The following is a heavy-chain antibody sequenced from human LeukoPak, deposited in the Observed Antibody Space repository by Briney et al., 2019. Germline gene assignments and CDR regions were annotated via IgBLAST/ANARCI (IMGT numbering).Heavy chain of an antibody. J-gene: IGHJ6*02. Sequence: PGGSLRLSCAASGFTFSSYWMHWVRQAPGKGLVWVSRINSDGSSTSYADSVKGRFTISRDNAKNTLYLQMNSLRAEDTAVYYCARSGSRYGGYWGSYYYYYGMDVWGQGTTVTVSS. D-gene: IGHD5-12*01. CDR3: ARSGSRYGGYWGSYYYYYGMDV. CDR2: INSDGSST. CDR1: GFTFSSYW. V-gene: IGHV3-74*01.